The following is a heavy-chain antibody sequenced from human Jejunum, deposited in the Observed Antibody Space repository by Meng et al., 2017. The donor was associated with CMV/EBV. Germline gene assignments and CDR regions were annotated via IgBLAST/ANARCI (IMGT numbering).Heavy chain of an antibody. CDR2: IFVGGNT. Sequence: GDYYWSWIRQTPGKGLEWIGYIFVGGNTYYNPSLNGRVTISEDTSKNQLSLEVTSVTAADTAVYYCARTPHYTDITGYYYPYYFDYWGQGTLVTVSS. D-gene: IGHD3-9*01. J-gene: IGHJ4*02. CDR1: GDYY. V-gene: IGHV4-30-4*08. CDR3: ARTPHYTDITGYYYPYYFDY.